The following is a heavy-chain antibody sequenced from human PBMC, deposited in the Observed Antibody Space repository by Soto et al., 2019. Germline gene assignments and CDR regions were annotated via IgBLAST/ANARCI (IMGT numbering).Heavy chain of an antibody. CDR1: GYTFTSYG. CDR2: ISAYNGNT. D-gene: IGHD6-19*01. CDR3: ARASAEWLVRHYYYMDV. J-gene: IGHJ6*03. Sequence: ASVKVSCKASGYTFTSYGIIWVRQAPGQGLEWMGWISAYNGNTNYAQKLQGRVTMTTDTSTSTAYMELRSLRSDDTAVYFCARASAEWLVRHYYYMDVWGKGTTVTVSS. V-gene: IGHV1-18*01.